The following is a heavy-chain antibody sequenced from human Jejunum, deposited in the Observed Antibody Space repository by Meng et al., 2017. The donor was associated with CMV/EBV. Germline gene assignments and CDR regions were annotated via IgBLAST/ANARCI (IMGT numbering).Heavy chain of an antibody. CDR3: ARIPVTSGSSYGLDV. D-gene: IGHD4-17*01. CDR2: VSAYNGDT. Sequence: YTFSPYAIAWVRQAPGRGLEWMGWVSAYNGDTNYAHQLHGRVTMTTDTSTTTAYMELRSLRSDDTGVYYCARIPVTSGSSYGLDVWGQGTTVTVSS. V-gene: IGHV1-18*01. J-gene: IGHJ6*02. CDR1: YTFSPYA.